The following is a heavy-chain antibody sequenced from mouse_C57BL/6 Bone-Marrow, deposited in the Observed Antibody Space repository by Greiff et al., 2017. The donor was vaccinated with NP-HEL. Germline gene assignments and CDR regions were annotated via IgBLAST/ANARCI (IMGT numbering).Heavy chain of an antibody. V-gene: IGHV1-82*01. CDR3: ARDSSGYCWFAY. D-gene: IGHD3-2*02. J-gene: IGHJ3*01. CDR1: GYAFSSSW. Sequence: VKLQESGPELVKPGASVKISCKASGYAFSSSWMNWVKQRPGKGLEWIGRIYPGDGDTNYNGKFKGKATLTADKSSSTAYMHLSSLTSEDSAVYFCARDSSGYCWFAYWGQGTLVTVSA. CDR2: IYPGDGDT.